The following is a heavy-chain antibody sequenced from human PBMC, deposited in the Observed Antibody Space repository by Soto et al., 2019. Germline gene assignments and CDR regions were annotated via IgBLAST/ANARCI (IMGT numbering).Heavy chain of an antibody. J-gene: IGHJ4*02. CDR2: LWYDGSNK. CDR3: ARDMIRYFDWPETRTAFDY. Sequence: PGGSLRLSCAASGFTFSSYGMHWVRQAPGKGLEWVAVLWYDGSNKYYADSVKGRFTISRDNSKNTLYLQMNSLRAEDTAVYYCARDMIRYFDWPETRTAFDYWGQGTLVTVSS. V-gene: IGHV3-33*01. D-gene: IGHD3-9*01. CDR1: GFTFSSYG.